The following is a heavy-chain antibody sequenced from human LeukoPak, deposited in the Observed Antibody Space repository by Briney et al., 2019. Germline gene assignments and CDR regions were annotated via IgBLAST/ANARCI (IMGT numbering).Heavy chain of an antibody. V-gene: IGHV3-48*04. D-gene: IGHD3-10*01. CDR2: ISFTSGTI. CDR1: GLSFSRSS. Sequence: AGTLRLSCEASGLSFSRSSINWVCQAPGKGLEWVEYISFTSGTIYYADSVEGRFTVSIDNARNSSFLQLKALRGEDTAVYYCARVDTKSFGSAYMDVWGSGTTVTVSS. J-gene: IGHJ6*03. CDR3: ARVDTKSFGSAYMDV.